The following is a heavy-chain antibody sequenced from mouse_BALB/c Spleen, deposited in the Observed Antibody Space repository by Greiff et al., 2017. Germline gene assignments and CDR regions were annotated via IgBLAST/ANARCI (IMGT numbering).Heavy chain of an antibody. CDR1: GYTFTSYT. CDR2: INPSSGYT. V-gene: IGHV1-4*01. J-gene: IGHJ3*01. Sequence: QVQLKESGAELARPGASVKMSCKASGYTFTSYTMHWVKQRPGQGLEWIGYINPSSGYTNYNQKFKDKATLTADKSSSTAYMQLSSLTSEDSAVYYCARSDGNYVGFAYWGQGTLVTVSA. CDR3: ARSDGNYVGFAY. D-gene: IGHD2-1*01.